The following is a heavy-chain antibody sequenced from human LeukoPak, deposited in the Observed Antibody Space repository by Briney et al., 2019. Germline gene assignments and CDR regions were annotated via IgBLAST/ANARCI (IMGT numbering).Heavy chain of an antibody. V-gene: IGHV5-51*01. CDR3: ARLKTAGYYLFDF. J-gene: IGHJ4*02. CDR2: IYPGDSDT. D-gene: IGHD3-22*01. CDR1: GYTFSSYW. Sequence: GESLRISCKGSGYTFSSYWIGWVRQMPGKGLEWMGIIYPGDSDTRYSPSFQGQVTISADNSNSTAYLQWSSLKASDTAMYYGARLKTAGYYLFDFWGQGTLVTVSS.